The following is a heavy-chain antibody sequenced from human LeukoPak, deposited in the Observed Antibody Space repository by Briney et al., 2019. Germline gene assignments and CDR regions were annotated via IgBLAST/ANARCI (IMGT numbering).Heavy chain of an antibody. D-gene: IGHD6-13*01. CDR3: ARRPRSYSSSWIDY. CDR2: IYYSGST. J-gene: IGHJ4*02. Sequence: PSQTLSLTCTVSGGSISSGGYYWSWIRQHPGKGLEWIGYIYYSGSTYYNPSLKSRVTISVDTSKNQFSLKLSSVTAADTAVYYCARRPRSYSSSWIDYWGQGTLATVSS. CDR1: GGSISSGGYY. V-gene: IGHV4-31*03.